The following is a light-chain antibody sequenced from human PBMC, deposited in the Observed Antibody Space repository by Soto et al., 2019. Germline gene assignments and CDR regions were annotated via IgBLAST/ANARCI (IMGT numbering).Light chain of an antibody. CDR2: WAS. Sequence: DIVMTQFPDSLAVSLGERTSINCKSSQSLLDSSNNKNYLAWYQQKQGQPPKLLIYWASTRESGVADRFSGSGSGTDFTLTISSLQAEDVAVYYCQQYYNTPVTFGQGTKLEIK. CDR1: QSLLDSSNNKNY. CDR3: QQYYNTPVT. V-gene: IGKV4-1*01. J-gene: IGKJ2*01.